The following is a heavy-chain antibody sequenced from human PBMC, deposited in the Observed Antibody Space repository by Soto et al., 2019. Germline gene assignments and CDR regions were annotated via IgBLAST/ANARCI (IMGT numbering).Heavy chain of an antibody. J-gene: IGHJ4*02. D-gene: IGHD1-26*01. CDR2: IIPIFGTA. Sequence: ASVKVSCKASGGTFSSYAISWVRQAPGQGLEWMGGIIPIFGTANYAQKFQGRVTITADESTSTAYMELSSLRSEDTAVYYCARDRAGGSEGLGYWGQGTLVTVSS. CDR1: GGTFSSYA. CDR3: ARDRAGGSEGLGY. V-gene: IGHV1-69*13.